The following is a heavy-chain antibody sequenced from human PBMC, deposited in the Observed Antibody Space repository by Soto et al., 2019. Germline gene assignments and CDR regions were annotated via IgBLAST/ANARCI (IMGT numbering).Heavy chain of an antibody. J-gene: IGHJ1*01. V-gene: IGHV4-34*01. D-gene: IGHD3-22*01. CDR1: GGSFSAYY. CDR2: INHSGGT. Sequence: SETLSLTCAVYGGSFSAYYWSWIRQPPGKGLEWIGEINHSGGTSYNPSLKSRVTISVDTSKSQFSLKLTSVTAADRAVYYCAGVCVHTVDSSGFYDFWGKGSPVTV. CDR3: AGVCVHTVDSSGFYDF.